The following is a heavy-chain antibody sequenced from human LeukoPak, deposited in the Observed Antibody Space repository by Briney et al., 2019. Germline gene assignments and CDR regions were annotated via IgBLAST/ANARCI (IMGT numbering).Heavy chain of an antibody. D-gene: IGHD3-9*01. CDR2: IKQDGSEK. CDR3: ARRYFDWFLGAGGSLDI. CDR1: GFTFRSYW. J-gene: IGHJ3*02. V-gene: IGHV3-7*01. Sequence: GGSLRLSCAGSGFTFRSYWMHWVRQAPGKGLEGVANIKQDGSEKYYVDSVKGRFTISRDNANDSVYLQRNSLRAEDTAVYYCARRYFDWFLGAGGSLDIWGQGTMGTVSS.